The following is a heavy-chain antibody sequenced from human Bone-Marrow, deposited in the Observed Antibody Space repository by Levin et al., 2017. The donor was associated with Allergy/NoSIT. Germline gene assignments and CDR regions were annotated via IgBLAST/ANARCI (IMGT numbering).Heavy chain of an antibody. V-gene: IGHV4-31*02. Sequence: SETLSPTCTVSGESVSSSGFYWTWIRQYPGTGLEWIGHIYYPGNTSYNPSLKSRVSISEDRSKNQFSLKLDSVTAADTAVYYCARESVYYGSGSWIDCWGQGTLVTVSS. CDR2: IYYPGNT. CDR3: ARESVYYGSGSWIDC. CDR1: GESVSSSGFY. D-gene: IGHD3-10*01. J-gene: IGHJ4*02.